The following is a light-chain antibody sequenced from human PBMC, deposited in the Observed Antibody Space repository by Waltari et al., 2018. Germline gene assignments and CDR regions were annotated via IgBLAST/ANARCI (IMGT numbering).Light chain of an antibody. CDR1: ISYVGNYIF. J-gene: IGLJ1*01. CDR3: CSYAGRYTFV. CDR2: EVS. V-gene: IGLV2-11*01. Sequence: QSALTQPRSVSGSPGQSVTISGTATISYVGNYIFVSCYQQHPGKAPKLIIYEVSKRPSGVPDRLSGSKSGNTASLTISGLQAEDEADYYCCSYAGRYTFVFGTGTKVTVL.